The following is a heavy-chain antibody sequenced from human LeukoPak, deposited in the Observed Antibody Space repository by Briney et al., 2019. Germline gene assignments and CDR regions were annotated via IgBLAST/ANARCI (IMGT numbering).Heavy chain of an antibody. J-gene: IGHJ6*03. Sequence: GGSLRLSCAASGFTVSSNYMSWVRQAPGKGLEWVSSISSSSSYIYYADSVKGRFTISRDNAKNSLYLEVNSLRAEDTAIYYCARVGPWVNPDYYYMDVWGKGTTVTVSS. CDR1: GFTVSSNY. CDR3: ARVGPWVNPDYYYMDV. CDR2: ISSSSSYI. V-gene: IGHV3-21*01. D-gene: IGHD1-14*01.